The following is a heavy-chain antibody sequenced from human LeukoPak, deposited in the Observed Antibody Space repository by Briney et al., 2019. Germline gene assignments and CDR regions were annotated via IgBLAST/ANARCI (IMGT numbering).Heavy chain of an antibody. J-gene: IGHJ1*01. Sequence: PGGSLRLSCTTSGFTFGDYVMSWVRQAPGKGLEWVSLIRSKSYGGTTEYAASVKGRFTISRDDSKSIAYLQMNSLKPEDTAVYYCGREADEDSSGPSFQYWGQGTLVTVSS. V-gene: IGHV3-49*04. CDR3: GREADEDSSGPSFQY. CDR2: IRSKSYGGTT. CDR1: GFTFGDYV. D-gene: IGHD3-22*01.